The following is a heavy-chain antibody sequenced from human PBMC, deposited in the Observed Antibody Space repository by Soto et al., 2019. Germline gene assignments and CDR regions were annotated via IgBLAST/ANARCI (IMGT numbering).Heavy chain of an antibody. CDR1: GFTFSIYA. CDR3: VRCDSDGYNWYFDY. V-gene: IGHV3-30-3*01. Sequence: QVQLVESGGGVVQPGRSLILSCAASGFTFSIYAMHWVRQAPGKGLEWVAVISYDGSNKNYADSVKGRFTISRDNSKNTVYLQMNSLRAEDTAMYYCVRCDSDGYNWYFDYWGQGTLVTVSS. CDR2: ISYDGSNK. J-gene: IGHJ4*02. D-gene: IGHD5-12*01.